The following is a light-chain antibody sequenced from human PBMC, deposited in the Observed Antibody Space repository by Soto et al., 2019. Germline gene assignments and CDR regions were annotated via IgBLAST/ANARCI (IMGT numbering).Light chain of an antibody. CDR2: DAS. CDR1: QTVRNNY. J-gene: IGKJ4*01. Sequence: EIVLTQSPATLSLSPGEGATLSCSASQTVRNNYLARYQEKPGQAPRLLIYDASSRATGIPDRFRGGGSGTDFPSTISRLEPEDFAVYYCQQFSSYPLTFGGGTKVDIK. CDR3: QQFSSYPLT. V-gene: IGKV3-20*01.